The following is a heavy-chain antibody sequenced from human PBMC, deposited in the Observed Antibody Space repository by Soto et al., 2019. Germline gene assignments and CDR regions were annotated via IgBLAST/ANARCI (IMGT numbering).Heavy chain of an antibody. V-gene: IGHV4-30-4*01. CDR3: ARASDYVWGSYYWFDP. CDR2: IYYSGST. J-gene: IGHJ5*02. D-gene: IGHD3-16*01. CDR1: GGTLSSGEYY. Sequence: LSHPCTCSGGTLSSGEYYLSWIRPPPGKGLEWIGYIYYSGSTYYNPSLKSRVTISVDTSKNQFSLKLSSVTAADTAVYYCARASDYVWGSYYWFDPWVQGTLVT.